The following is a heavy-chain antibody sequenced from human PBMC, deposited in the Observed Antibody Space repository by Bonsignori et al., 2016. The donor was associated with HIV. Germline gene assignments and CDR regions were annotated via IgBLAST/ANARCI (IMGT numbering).Heavy chain of an antibody. V-gene: IGHV1-69*10. Sequence: WVRQAPGQGLEWMGGIIPILDITNYAQKFQGRVTITADESTTTAYMELSSLRSEDTAVYYCARGDYYGSGSYRNWFDPGAREPGHRLL. CDR3: ARGDYYGSGSYRNWFDP. CDR2: IIPILDIT. D-gene: IGHD3-10*01. J-gene: IGHJ5*02.